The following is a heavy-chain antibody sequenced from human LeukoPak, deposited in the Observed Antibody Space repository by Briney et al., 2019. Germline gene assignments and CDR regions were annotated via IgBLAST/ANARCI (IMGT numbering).Heavy chain of an antibody. Sequence: QSGGSLRLSCAASGFTVSNNYMSWARQAPGKGLEWVSIISSRGATYYTDSVKGRFTISRDNSQNTLYLQMNSLRADDTAVYYCATRGRSGYYYGMDVWGQGTTVTVPS. CDR1: GFTVSNNY. V-gene: IGHV3-66*01. J-gene: IGHJ6*02. CDR2: ISSRGAT. CDR3: ATRGRSGYYYGMDV. D-gene: IGHD1-26*01.